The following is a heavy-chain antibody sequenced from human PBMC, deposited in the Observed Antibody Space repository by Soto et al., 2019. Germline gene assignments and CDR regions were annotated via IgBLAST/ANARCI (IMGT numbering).Heavy chain of an antibody. Sequence: VQLVQSGAEVKKPGSSVKVSCKASGGTFSSYAISWVRQAPGQGLEWMGGIIPIFGTANYAQKFQGRVTITADESTSTAYMELSSLRSEDTAVYYCARDQWLVRGYYYYGMDVWGQGTTVTVSS. V-gene: IGHV1-69*01. CDR2: IIPIFGTA. CDR3: ARDQWLVRGYYYYGMDV. J-gene: IGHJ6*02. CDR1: GGTFSSYA. D-gene: IGHD6-19*01.